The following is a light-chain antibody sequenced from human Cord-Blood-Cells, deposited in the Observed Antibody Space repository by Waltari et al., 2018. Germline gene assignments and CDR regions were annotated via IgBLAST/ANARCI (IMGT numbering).Light chain of an antibody. V-gene: IGKV3-20*01. CDR3: QQYGSSPRT. CDR2: GAS. Sequence: EIVLTQSPGTLSLSPGERATLSCRASQSVSSSYLAWYKQKPGQTPRLLIYGASSRATDIPDRFSGSGPGTYFTGTISRLEPEDDAVNYCQQYGSSPRTFGQGTKEQIK. J-gene: IGKJ1*01. CDR1: QSVSSSY.